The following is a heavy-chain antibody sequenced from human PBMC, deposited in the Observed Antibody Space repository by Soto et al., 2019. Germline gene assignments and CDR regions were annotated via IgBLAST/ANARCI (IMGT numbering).Heavy chain of an antibody. Sequence: GESVKISCKGSGYSFTSYWIGWVRQVPGKGLEWMGIIYPGDSDTRYSPSFQGQVTISADKSISTAYLQWSSLKASDTAMYYCARRSGTYYDFWSGLDVWGQGTTVTVSS. V-gene: IGHV5-51*01. D-gene: IGHD3-3*01. CDR3: ARRSGTYYDFWSGLDV. CDR1: GYSFTSYW. J-gene: IGHJ6*02. CDR2: IYPGDSDT.